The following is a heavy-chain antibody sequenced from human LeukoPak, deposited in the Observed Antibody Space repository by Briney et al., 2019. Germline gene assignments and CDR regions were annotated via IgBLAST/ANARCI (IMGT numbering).Heavy chain of an antibody. CDR1: GGSISSYY. CDR3: ARVEREGLDY. J-gene: IGHJ4*02. V-gene: IGHV4-4*07. Sequence: SETLSLTCTVSGGSISSYYWSWIRQPAGKGLEWIGRVYPGESSEYNPSLKSRVTMSVDTSKNQFPLKVNSVTAADTAVYYCARVEREGLDYWGQGTLVTVSS. CDR2: VYPGESS.